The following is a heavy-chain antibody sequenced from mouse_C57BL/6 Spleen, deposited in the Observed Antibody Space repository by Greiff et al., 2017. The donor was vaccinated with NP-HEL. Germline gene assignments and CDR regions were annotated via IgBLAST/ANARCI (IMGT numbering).Heavy chain of an antibody. CDR3: TEGDYPWFAY. D-gene: IGHD2-4*01. CDR1: GYTFTDYE. Sequence: VKLMESGAELVRPGASVTLSCKASGYTFTDYEMHWVKQTPVHGLEWIGAIDPETGGTPYNQKFKGKAILTADKSSSTAYMELRSLTSEDAAVYYCTEGDYPWFAYWGQGTLVTVSA. CDR2: IDPETGGT. J-gene: IGHJ3*01. V-gene: IGHV1-15*01.